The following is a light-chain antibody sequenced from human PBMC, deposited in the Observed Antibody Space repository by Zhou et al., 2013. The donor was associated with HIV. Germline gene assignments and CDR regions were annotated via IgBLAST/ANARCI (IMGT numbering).Light chain of an antibody. CDR1: QAISNS. CDR3: QQYYSTLT. J-gene: IGKJ3*01. V-gene: IGKV1-NL1*01. Sequence: DIQMTQSPSSLSASVGDRVTITCRASQAISNSLAWYQQKPGKAPKLLLYAANSLESGVPSRFSGSGSGTDYTLTISSLQPEDFATYYCQQYYSTLTFGPGTKVHIK. CDR2: AAN.